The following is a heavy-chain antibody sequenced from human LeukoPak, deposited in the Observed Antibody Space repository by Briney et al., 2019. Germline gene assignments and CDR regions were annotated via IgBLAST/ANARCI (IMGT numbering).Heavy chain of an antibody. CDR1: GGTFSSYA. J-gene: IGHJ4*02. CDR2: IIPIFGTA. CDR3: ARDPLVVPAAIPSDLDDY. D-gene: IGHD2-2*01. V-gene: IGHV1-69*13. Sequence: SVKVSCKASGGTFSSYAISWVRQAPGQGLEWMGGIIPIFGTANYAQKFQGRVTITADESTSTAYMELSSLRSEDTAVYYCARDPLVVPAAIPSDLDDYWGQGTLVTVSS.